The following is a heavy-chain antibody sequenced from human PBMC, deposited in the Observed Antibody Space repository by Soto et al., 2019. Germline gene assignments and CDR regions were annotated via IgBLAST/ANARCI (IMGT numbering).Heavy chain of an antibody. D-gene: IGHD2-21*01. CDR1: GFTFSSYA. V-gene: IGHV3-30-3*01. Sequence: PGGSLRLSCAASGFTFSSYAMHWVRQAPGKGLEWVAVISYDGSNKYYADSVKGRFTISRDNSKNTPYLQMNSLRAEDTAVYYCARDRSGDGYIDYWGQGTLVTVSS. J-gene: IGHJ4*02. CDR3: ARDRSGDGYIDY. CDR2: ISYDGSNK.